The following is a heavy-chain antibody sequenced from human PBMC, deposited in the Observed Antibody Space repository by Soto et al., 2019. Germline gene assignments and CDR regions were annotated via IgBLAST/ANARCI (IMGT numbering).Heavy chain of an antibody. Sequence: LSLTCTVSGGSISSYYWSWIRQPAGKGLEWIGRIYTSGSTNYNPSLKSRVTMSVDTSKNQFSLKLSSVTAADTAVYYCARDSGPTYYYDSSGYSEAFDIWGQGTMVTVSS. CDR3: ARDSGPTYYYDSSGYSEAFDI. CDR2: IYTSGST. CDR1: GGSISSYY. V-gene: IGHV4-4*07. J-gene: IGHJ3*02. D-gene: IGHD3-22*01.